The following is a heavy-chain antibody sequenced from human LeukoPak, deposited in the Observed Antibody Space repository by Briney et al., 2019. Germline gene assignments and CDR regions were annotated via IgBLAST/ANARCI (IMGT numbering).Heavy chain of an antibody. Sequence: PGGSLRLSCTVSGFTFSDYYMSWVRQAPGKGLEWVSYISSSGSMLHYADSVKGRFTISRDNAKNSLYLQMNSLRAEDTAVYYCAREFGLFDPWGQGTLVTVSS. D-gene: IGHD3-16*01. J-gene: IGHJ5*02. CDR1: GFTFSDYY. V-gene: IGHV3-11*04. CDR2: ISSSGSML. CDR3: AREFGLFDP.